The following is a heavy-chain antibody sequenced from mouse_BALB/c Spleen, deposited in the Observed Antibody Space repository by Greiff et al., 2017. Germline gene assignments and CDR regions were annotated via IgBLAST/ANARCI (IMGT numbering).Heavy chain of an antibody. V-gene: IGHV3-2*02. Sequence: EVKLQESGPGLVKPSQSLSLTCTVTGYSITSDYAWNWIRQFPGNKLEWMGYISYSGSTSYNPSLKSRISITRDTSKNQFFLQLNSVTTEDTATYYCALTTVVAHYYAMDYWGQGTSVTVSS. CDR1: GYSITSDYA. CDR3: ALTTVVAHYYAMDY. J-gene: IGHJ4*01. CDR2: ISYSGST. D-gene: IGHD1-1*01.